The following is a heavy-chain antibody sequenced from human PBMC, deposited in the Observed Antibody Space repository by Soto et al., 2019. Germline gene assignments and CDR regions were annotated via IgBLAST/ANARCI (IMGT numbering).Heavy chain of an antibody. CDR3: TRSGGSYSFGY. D-gene: IGHD1-26*01. J-gene: IGHJ4*02. CDR1: GFTLSGSA. Sequence: EVQLVESGGGLVQPGESLELSCAASGFTLSGSAVHWVRQASGKGLEWVGRIRSKTHNYATDYIASVKGRFTMSRDDSNNTAYLQMNGLKTDDTAVYYCTRSGGSYSFGYWGQGTLVTVSS. V-gene: IGHV3-73*02. CDR2: IRSKTHNYAT.